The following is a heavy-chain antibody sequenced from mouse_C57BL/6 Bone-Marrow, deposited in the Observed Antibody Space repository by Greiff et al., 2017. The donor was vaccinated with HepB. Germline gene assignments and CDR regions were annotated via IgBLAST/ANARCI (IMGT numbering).Heavy chain of an antibody. Sequence: QVHVKQPGAELVKPGASVKLSCKASGYTFTSYWMHWVKQRPGRGLEWIGRIDPNSGGTKYNEKFKSKATLTVDKPSSTAYMQLSSLTSEDSAVYYCARWYSKGANYYAMDYWGQGTSVTVSS. CDR2: IDPNSGGT. D-gene: IGHD2-5*01. J-gene: IGHJ4*01. CDR3: ARWYSKGANYYAMDY. V-gene: IGHV1-72*01. CDR1: GYTFTSYW.